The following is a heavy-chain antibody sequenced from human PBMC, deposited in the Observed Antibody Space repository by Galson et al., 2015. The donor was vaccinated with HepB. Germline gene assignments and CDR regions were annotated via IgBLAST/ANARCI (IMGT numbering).Heavy chain of an antibody. J-gene: IGHJ1*01. D-gene: IGHD2-21*02. CDR1: GFTFSTYS. CDR2: ISSTSRYI. CDR3: ARVPTDASYCGGDCYPLEYFQH. Sequence: SLRLSCAASGFTFSTYSMNWVRQAPGEGLEWVSSISSTSRYIFYADSVKGRFTVSRDNAKNSLYLQMDSLRPEDTAVYYCARVPTDASYCGGDCYPLEYFQHWGQGTLVNVNS. V-gene: IGHV3-21*01.